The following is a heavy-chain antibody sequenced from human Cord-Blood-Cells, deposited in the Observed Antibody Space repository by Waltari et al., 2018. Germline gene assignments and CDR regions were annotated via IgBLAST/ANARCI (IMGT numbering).Heavy chain of an antibody. CDR3: ARRLQYMYVPYNWFDP. V-gene: IGHV4-39*01. CDR1: GGSISSSSYY. CDR2: IYYSGST. J-gene: IGHJ5*02. D-gene: IGHD2-8*01. Sequence: QLQLQESGPGLVKPSETLSLTCTVSGGSISSSSYYWGWIRQPPGKGLELIGSIYYSGSTYYNPSLKSRVTISVDTSKHQFSLKLSSVTAADTAVYYCARRLQYMYVPYNWFDPWGQGTLVTVSS.